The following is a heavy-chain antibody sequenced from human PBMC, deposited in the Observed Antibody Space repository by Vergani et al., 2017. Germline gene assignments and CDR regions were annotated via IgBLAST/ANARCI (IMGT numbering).Heavy chain of an antibody. CDR1: GFTFSSYG. CDR3: AKPRYSQLPAAAGLLDY. V-gene: IGHV3-30*18. CDR2: ISYDGSNK. D-gene: IGHD6-13*01. J-gene: IGHJ4*02. Sequence: QVQLVESGGGVVQPGRSLRLSCAASGFTFSSYGMHWVRQAPGKGLEWVAVISYDGSNKYYADSVKGRFTISRDNSKNTLYLQMNSLRAEDTAVYYCAKPRYSQLPAAAGLLDYWGQGTLVTVSS.